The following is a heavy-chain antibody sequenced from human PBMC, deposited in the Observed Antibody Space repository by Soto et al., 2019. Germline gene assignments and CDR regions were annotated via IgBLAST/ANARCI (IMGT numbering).Heavy chain of an antibody. CDR2: ISQSGNT. CDR1: SGSFSCYY. CDR3: ARAPKVSGSSQTRPDF. Sequence: SETLSLTCSIYSGSFSCYYWSLIRQPPGKGLEWIGEISQSGNTNYSPSLKSRVSISIDTSKKQFSLNLASVSAADTAVYYCARAPKVSGSSQTRPDFWGQGTLVTVSS. D-gene: IGHD6-6*01. J-gene: IGHJ4*02. V-gene: IGHV4-34*01.